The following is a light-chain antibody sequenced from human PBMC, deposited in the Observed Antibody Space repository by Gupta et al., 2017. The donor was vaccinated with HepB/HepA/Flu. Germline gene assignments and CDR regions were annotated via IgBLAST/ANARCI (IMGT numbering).Light chain of an antibody. CDR2: EVS. V-gene: IGLV2-23*02. J-gene: IGLJ2*01. Sequence: QSALTQPPSVSGSPGQSIPISCTGTSSDVGSYNLVSWYQHHPGKAPKLMIYEVSKRPSGVSNRFSGSKSGNTASLTISGLQAEDEADYYCSSYAGSRTIEVFGGGTKLTVL. CDR1: SSDVGSYNL. CDR3: SSYAGSRTIEV.